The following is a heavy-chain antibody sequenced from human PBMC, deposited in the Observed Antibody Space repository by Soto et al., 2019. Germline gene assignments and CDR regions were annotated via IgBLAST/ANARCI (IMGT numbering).Heavy chain of an antibody. V-gene: IGHV3-7*01. D-gene: IGHD3-10*01. Sequence: EVQMVESGGGLVQPGGSLRLSCADSGFTFSTYGMSWVRQAPGKGLEWMANIKQDGSEKYYVDSVKGRFTISRDNAKNSLYLQMNSLRAEDTAVYYCARVGDSGSGSSYRPIDYWAQGTLVTVSS. CDR2: IKQDGSEK. CDR1: GFTFSTYG. J-gene: IGHJ4*02. CDR3: ARVGDSGSGSSYRPIDY.